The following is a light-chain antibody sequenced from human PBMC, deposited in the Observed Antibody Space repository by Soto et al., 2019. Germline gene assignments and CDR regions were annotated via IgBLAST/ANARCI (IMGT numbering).Light chain of an antibody. J-gene: IGKJ1*01. V-gene: IGKV1-5*01. CDR2: DAS. CDR3: QQYNSYSWT. CDR1: QSISSW. Sequence: DIQMTQSPSTLSASVGDRVTITCRASQSISSWLAWYQQKPGKAPKLLIYDASSLESGVPSRFSGSGSGTEFTLTISSLQPDDVATYYCQQYNSYSWTFGQGTKVVIK.